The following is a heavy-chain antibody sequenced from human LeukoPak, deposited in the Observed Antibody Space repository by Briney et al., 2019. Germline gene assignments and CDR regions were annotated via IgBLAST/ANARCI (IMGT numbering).Heavy chain of an antibody. CDR2: INTGNSNT. V-gene: IGHV1-3*04. Sequence: GTSVKVSCKASGYTFTSYTMHWVRQAPGQRLEWMGWINTGNSNTKYSQKFQGRVTITRDTSASTAYMELSSLRSEDTAVYYCARSTVDYWGQGTLVTVSS. D-gene: IGHD4-11*01. CDR3: ARSTVDY. J-gene: IGHJ4*02. CDR1: GYTFTSYT.